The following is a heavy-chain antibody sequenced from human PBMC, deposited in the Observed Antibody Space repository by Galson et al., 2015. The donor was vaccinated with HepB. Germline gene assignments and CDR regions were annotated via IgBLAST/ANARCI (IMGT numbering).Heavy chain of an antibody. D-gene: IGHD3-16*02. J-gene: IGHJ4*02. CDR2: ISYDGNNK. CDR1: GFTFTNFG. V-gene: IGHV3-30*18. Sequence: SLRLSCAASGFTFTNFGMHWVRQAPGKGLEWLAVISYDGNNKYYADSVKGRFTISRDNSKSTLYLQMNSLRPEDTAVYYCAKITLHLGDLSFSWVAFDYWGQGALVTVSS. CDR3: AKITLHLGDLSFSWVAFDY.